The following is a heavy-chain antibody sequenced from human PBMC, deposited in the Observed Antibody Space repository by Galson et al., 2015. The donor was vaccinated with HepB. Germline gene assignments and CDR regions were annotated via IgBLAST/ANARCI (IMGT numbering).Heavy chain of an antibody. CDR1: GFTFSDYY. V-gene: IGHV3-11*06. CDR2: ISSSTTYT. Sequence: SLRLSCAASGFTFSDYYMSWVRQAPGKGLEWLSYISSSTTYTNYADSVKGPITISRDNAKNSLFLQINSLRAEDTAVYYCARVADADYGDHSHFDYWGQGTLVIVCS. D-gene: IGHD4-17*01. J-gene: IGHJ4*02. CDR3: ARVADADYGDHSHFDY.